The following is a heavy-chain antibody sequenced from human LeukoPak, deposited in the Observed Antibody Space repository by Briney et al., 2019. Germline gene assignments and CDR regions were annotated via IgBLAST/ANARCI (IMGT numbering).Heavy chain of an antibody. CDR3: ASTYYYDSSGYYSYYYMDV. J-gene: IGHJ6*03. V-gene: IGHV1-18*01. CDR2: ISAYNGNT. D-gene: IGHD3-22*01. Sequence: ASVKVSCKASGYTFTSYGISWVRQAPGQGLEWMGWISAYNGNTNYAQKLQGRVTMTTDTSTSTAYMELRSLRSDDTAVYYCASTYYYDSSGYYSYYYMDVWGKGTTVTVSS. CDR1: GYTFTSYG.